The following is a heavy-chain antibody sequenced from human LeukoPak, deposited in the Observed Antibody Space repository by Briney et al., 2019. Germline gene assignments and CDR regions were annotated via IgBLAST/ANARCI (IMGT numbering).Heavy chain of an antibody. D-gene: IGHD2-2*01. CDR2: ISYDGSNK. Sequence: GGSLRLSCAASGFTFSSYAMHWVRQAPGKGLEWVAVISYDGSNKYYADSVKGRFTISRDNSKNTLYLQMNSLRAEDTAVYYCSRDPRRYCSSTSCYASDYWGQGTLVTVSS. CDR3: SRDPRRYCSSTSCYASDY. CDR1: GFTFSSYA. J-gene: IGHJ4*02. V-gene: IGHV3-30*04.